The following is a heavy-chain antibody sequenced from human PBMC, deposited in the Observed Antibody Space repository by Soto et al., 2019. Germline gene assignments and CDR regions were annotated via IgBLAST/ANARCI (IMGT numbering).Heavy chain of an antibody. V-gene: IGHV4-39*01. J-gene: IGHJ4*02. CDR2: IYYTGRT. D-gene: IGHD6-19*01. CDR1: GGSISGSSYY. CDR3: ASGGEGSIAVAG. Sequence: QLQLQESGPGLVKPSETLSLTCTVSGGSISGSSYYWGWIRQPPGKGLEWIGAIYYTGRTYYKPSLKSRVTTSVDTSKNQFSLKLNSVSAADTAVYYCASGGEGSIAVAGWGQGTLVTVSS.